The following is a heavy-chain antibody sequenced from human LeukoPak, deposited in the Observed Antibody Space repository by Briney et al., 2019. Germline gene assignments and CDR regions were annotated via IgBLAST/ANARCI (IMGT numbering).Heavy chain of an antibody. CDR3: ASLVAVAGTTSP. Sequence: KISCKGSGYSFTSYWIGWVRQAPGQGLEWMGRIIPILGIANYAQKFQGRVTITADKSTSTAYMELSSLRSEDTAVYYCASLVAVAGTTSPWGQGTLVTVSS. J-gene: IGHJ5*02. CDR2: IIPILGIA. V-gene: IGHV1-69*02. D-gene: IGHD6-19*01. CDR1: GYSFTSYW.